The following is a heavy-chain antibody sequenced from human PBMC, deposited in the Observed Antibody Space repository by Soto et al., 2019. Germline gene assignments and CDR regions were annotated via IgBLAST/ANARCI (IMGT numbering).Heavy chain of an antibody. D-gene: IGHD1-1*01. CDR2: IYYSGST. CDR3: ASVKNWNDFDY. J-gene: IGHJ4*02. V-gene: IGHV4-59*01. Sequence: PSETLSLTCTVSGGSFTSYYWSWIRQPPGKGLEWIGYIYYSGSTKYNPSLESRVTISLDTSENQFSLKLSSVTAADTAVYYCASVKNWNDFDYWGQGTLATVSS. CDR1: GGSFTSYY.